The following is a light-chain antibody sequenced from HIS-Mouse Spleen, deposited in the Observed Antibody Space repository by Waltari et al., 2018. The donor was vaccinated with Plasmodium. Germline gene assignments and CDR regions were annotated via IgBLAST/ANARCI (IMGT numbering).Light chain of an antibody. V-gene: IGLV3-10*01. CDR1: ALPKKY. CDR2: EDS. CDR3: YSTDSSGNHRV. J-gene: IGLJ3*02. Sequence: SYELTQPPAVSGSPGQTARITCSGDALPKKYAYWYQQKSGQAPGLVIYEDSKRPSGIPERFSGSSSGTMATLTISGAQVEDEADYYCYSTDSSGNHRVFGGGTKLTVL.